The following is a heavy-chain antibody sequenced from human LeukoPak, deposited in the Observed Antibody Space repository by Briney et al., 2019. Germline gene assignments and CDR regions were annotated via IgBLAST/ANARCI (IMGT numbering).Heavy chain of an antibody. CDR3: ARRHGRCSDGSCYYPDY. Sequence: ASVKVSCKASGYTFTSYDINWVRQATGQGLEWMGWMNPNSGNTGYAQKFPGRVTMTRNSSITTAYMELSSLRSEDTAVYYCARRHGRCSDGSCYYPDYWGQGTLVTVSS. CDR2: MNPNSGNT. V-gene: IGHV1-8*01. J-gene: IGHJ4*02. D-gene: IGHD2-15*01. CDR1: GYTFTSYD.